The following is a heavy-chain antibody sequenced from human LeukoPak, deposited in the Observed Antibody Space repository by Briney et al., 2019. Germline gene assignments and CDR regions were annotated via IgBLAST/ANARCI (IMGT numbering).Heavy chain of an antibody. J-gene: IGHJ3*02. V-gene: IGHV1-2*02. D-gene: IGHD3-9*01. Sequence: ASVKVSCKASGYTFTGYYMYWVRQAPGQGLEWMGWINPNSGGTNYAQKFQGRVTMTWDTSISTAYMELSRLRSDDTAVYYCANLRYFDWSCDAFDIWGQGTMVTVSS. CDR1: GYTFTGYY. CDR3: ANLRYFDWSCDAFDI. CDR2: INPNSGGT.